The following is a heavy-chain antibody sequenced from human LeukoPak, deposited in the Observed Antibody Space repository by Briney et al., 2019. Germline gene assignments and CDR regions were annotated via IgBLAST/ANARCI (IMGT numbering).Heavy chain of an antibody. CDR3: ARDGGGAKSSHGRYYMDV. D-gene: IGHD6-13*01. CDR1: GASISSSSYY. CDR2: IYYSGST. Sequence: SETLSLTCTVSGASISSSSYYWGWLRQPPGKGLEWIGSIYYSGSTYYNSSLKSRVTISVDTSKSQFSLKLSSVTAADTAVYYCARDGGGAKSSHGRYYMDVWGKGTTVTVSS. J-gene: IGHJ6*03. V-gene: IGHV4-39*07.